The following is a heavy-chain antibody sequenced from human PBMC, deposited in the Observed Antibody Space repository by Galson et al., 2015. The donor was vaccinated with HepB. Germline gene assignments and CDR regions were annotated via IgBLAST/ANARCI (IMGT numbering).Heavy chain of an antibody. Sequence: SLRLSCAASGFTFSSYSMNWVRLAPGEGLEWVSYISSSSSTIYYADSVKGRFTISRDNAKNSLYLQMNSLRAEDTAVYYCAIDRPMVPPILDYWCQVTLGSNSS. CDR1: GFTFSSYS. J-gene: IGHJ4*02. V-gene: IGHV3-48*01. CDR2: ISSSSSTI. CDR3: AIDRPMVPPILDY. D-gene: IGHD3-10*01.